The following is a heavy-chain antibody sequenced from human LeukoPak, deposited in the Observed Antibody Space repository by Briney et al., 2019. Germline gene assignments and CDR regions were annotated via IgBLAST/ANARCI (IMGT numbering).Heavy chain of an antibody. CDR1: GGSITTTTSY. CDR3: ARFRYSSGWLDY. Sequence: PSETLSLTCTVSGGSITTTTSYWGWIRQPPGKGLEWIGSIYYGGTTFYNPSLKSRVTISVDTSKNQFSLNLSSVTATDTAVYYCARFRYSSGWLDYWGQGMLVTVSS. V-gene: IGHV4-39*01. CDR2: IYYGGTT. J-gene: IGHJ4*02. D-gene: IGHD6-19*01.